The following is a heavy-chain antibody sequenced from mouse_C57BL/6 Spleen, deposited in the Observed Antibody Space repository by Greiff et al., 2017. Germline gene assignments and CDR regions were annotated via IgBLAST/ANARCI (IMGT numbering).Heavy chain of an antibody. Sequence: QVQLQQPGAELVKPGASVKLSCKASGYTFTSYWMHWVKQRPGQGLEWIGMIHPNSGSTNYNEKFKSKATLTVDKSSSTAYMQLRSLTSEDSAVYYCAGDYDEGLYAMDYWGQGTSVTVSS. CDR2: IHPNSGST. D-gene: IGHD2-4*01. V-gene: IGHV1-64*01. CDR3: AGDYDEGLYAMDY. J-gene: IGHJ4*01. CDR1: GYTFTSYW.